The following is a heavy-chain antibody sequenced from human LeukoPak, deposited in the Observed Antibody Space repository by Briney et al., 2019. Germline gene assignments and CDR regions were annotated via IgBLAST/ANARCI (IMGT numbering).Heavy chain of an antibody. J-gene: IGHJ4*02. V-gene: IGHV3-48*01. D-gene: IGHD1-1*01. CDR1: GFPFIEYS. Sequence: GGSLRLSCTASGFPFIEYSMNWVRQAPGKGLEWISYIGIDSGNTKYADSVRGRFTISADKAKNSLYLQMNSLRVEDTAVCYCARDHNYAFDNWGQGTLVSVAS. CDR3: ARDHNYAFDN. CDR2: IGIDSGNT.